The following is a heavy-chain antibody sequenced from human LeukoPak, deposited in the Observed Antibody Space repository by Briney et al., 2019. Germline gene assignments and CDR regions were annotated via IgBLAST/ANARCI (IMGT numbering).Heavy chain of an antibody. CDR1: GGSISSGSYY. D-gene: IGHD3-22*01. CDR2: IYTSGST. CDR3: AKYFYDSSDSRNSYDY. V-gene: IGHV4-61*02. Sequence: SQTLSLTCTVSGGSISSGSYYWSWIRQPAGKGLEWIGRIYTSGSTNYNPSLKSRVTISVDTSKNQFSLKLSSVTAADTAVYYCAKYFYDSSDSRNSYDYWGQGSLVTVSS. J-gene: IGHJ4*02.